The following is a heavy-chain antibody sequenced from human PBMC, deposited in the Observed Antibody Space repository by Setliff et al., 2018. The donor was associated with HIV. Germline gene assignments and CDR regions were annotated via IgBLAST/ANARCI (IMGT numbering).Heavy chain of an antibody. V-gene: IGHV3-23*03. CDR1: GFTFDISD. J-gene: IGHJ4*02. Sequence: PGGSLRLSCATSGFTFDISDMSWVRQAPGKGLEWVSSICSGGIIKKYSGAEKGRFTISRDNSDDTVYLQMRSLRAEDTALNYCAKDSVGANNYYVDYWGQGTLVTVSS. D-gene: IGHD1-26*01. CDR2: ICSGGIIK. CDR3: AKDSVGANNYYVDY.